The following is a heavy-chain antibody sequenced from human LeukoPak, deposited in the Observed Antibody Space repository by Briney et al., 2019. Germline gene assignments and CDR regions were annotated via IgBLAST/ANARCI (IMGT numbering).Heavy chain of an antibody. J-gene: IGHJ4*02. CDR3: ARARWDHIVVVPAAIFDY. CDR2: IYYSGST. Sequence: SETLSLTCTVSGGSISSSSYYWGWIRQPPGKGLEWIGSIYYSGSTYYNPSLKSRVTISVDTSKNQFSLKLSSVTAADTAVSYCARARWDHIVVVPAAIFDYWGQGTLVTVSS. CDR1: GGSISSSSYY. D-gene: IGHD2-2*01. V-gene: IGHV4-39*01.